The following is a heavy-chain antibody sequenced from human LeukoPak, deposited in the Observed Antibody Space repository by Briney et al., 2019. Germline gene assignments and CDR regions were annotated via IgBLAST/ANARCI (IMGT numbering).Heavy chain of an antibody. Sequence: GGSLRLSCAASGLTFSSHWMHWVRQAPGKGLEWVSAISGSGGSTYYADSVKGRFTISRDNSKNTLYLQMNSLRAEDTAVYYCAKTQAPIVVVPAAIDYWGQGTLVTVSS. CDR2: ISGSGGST. CDR1: GLTFSSHW. CDR3: AKTQAPIVVVPAAIDY. D-gene: IGHD2-2*02. V-gene: IGHV3-23*01. J-gene: IGHJ4*02.